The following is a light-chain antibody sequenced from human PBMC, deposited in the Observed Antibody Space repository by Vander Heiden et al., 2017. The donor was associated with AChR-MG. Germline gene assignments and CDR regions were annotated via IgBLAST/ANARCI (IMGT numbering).Light chain of an antibody. CDR2: GTS. CDR3: QQSYSYPYT. J-gene: IGKJ2*01. V-gene: IGKV1-39*01. Sequence: DIQMTQSPSSLSASVGDSLTLPCRASQGIHTYLNWYRQKPGGAPEALISGTSTLLTGVSSRISGSGSGTNFTLSITGLQPSDVATYYCQQSYSYPYTFGQGT. CDR1: QGIHTY.